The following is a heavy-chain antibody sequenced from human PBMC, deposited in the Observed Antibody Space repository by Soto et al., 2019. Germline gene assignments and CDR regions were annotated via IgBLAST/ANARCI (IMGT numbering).Heavy chain of an antibody. Sequence: EVHLVESGGGLVQPGGSLRLSCEASGFTFSGSAMHWVRQASGKGLEWVGRIRNKADNYATAYTASVKGRFIISRDDSKNTAYLQMNSLQTEDTALYYCTRIAPSYNMDVWGQGTTVTVSS. CDR2: IRNKADNYAT. D-gene: IGHD2-21*01. CDR3: TRIAPSYNMDV. V-gene: IGHV3-73*02. J-gene: IGHJ6*02. CDR1: GFTFSGSA.